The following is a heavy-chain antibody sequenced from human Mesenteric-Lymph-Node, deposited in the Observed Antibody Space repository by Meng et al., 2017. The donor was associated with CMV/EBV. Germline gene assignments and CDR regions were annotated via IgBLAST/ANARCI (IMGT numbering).Heavy chain of an antibody. CDR1: GFTFSSYW. D-gene: IGHD2-2*01. CDR2: IKQDGSEK. Sequence: GESLKISCAASGFTFSSYWMSWVRQAPGKGLEWVANIKQDGSEKYYVDSVKGRFTISRDNSKNTLYLQMNSLRAEDTAVYYCAKGGYCSSTSCYGGNWFDPWGQGTLVTVSS. J-gene: IGHJ5*02. V-gene: IGHV3-7*01. CDR3: AKGGYCSSTSCYGGNWFDP.